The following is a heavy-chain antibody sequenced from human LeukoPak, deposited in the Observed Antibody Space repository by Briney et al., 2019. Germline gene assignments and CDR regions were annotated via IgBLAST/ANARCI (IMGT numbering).Heavy chain of an antibody. CDR2: ISGSGRTI. J-gene: IGHJ5*01. Sequence: PGGSLRLSCAASGFTFDAYEINWVRQAPGKGLEWVSYISGSGRTIYYADSVKGRFTISWDNAKNSVYLQMNRLRAEDTAVYYCARGVYGRFDSWGRGTLVTVSS. V-gene: IGHV3-48*03. CDR1: GFTFDAYE. CDR3: ARGVYGRFDS. D-gene: IGHD2/OR15-2a*01.